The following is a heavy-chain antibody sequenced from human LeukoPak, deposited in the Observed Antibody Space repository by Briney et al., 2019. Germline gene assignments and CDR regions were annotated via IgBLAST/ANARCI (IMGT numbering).Heavy chain of an antibody. J-gene: IGHJ6*03. CDR1: GFTSSSYS. Sequence: GGSLRLSCAASGFTSSSYSMNWVRRAPGKGLEWVSSISSSSSYIYYADSVKGRFTISRDNAKNSPYLQMNSLRAEDTAVYYCARDAAFHYYYMDVWGKGTTVTISS. CDR2: ISSSSSYI. CDR3: ARDAAFHYYYMDV. D-gene: IGHD6-13*01. V-gene: IGHV3-21*01.